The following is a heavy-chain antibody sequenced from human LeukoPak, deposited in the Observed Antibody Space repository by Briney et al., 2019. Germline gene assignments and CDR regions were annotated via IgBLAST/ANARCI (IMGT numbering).Heavy chain of an antibody. CDR3: ARGPRADYYGPDYYYYYGMDV. J-gene: IGHJ6*02. D-gene: IGHD3-10*01. Sequence: PGGSLRLSCAASGFTFSSYAMHWVRQAPGKGLEWVAVISYDGSNKYYADSVKGRFTISRDNSKNTLYLQMNSLRAVDTAVYYCARGPRADYYGPDYYYYYGMDVWGQGTTVTVSS. CDR1: GFTFSSYA. V-gene: IGHV3-30-3*01. CDR2: ISYDGSNK.